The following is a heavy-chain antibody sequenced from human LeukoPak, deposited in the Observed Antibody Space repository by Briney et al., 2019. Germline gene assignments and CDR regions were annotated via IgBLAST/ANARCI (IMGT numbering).Heavy chain of an antibody. CDR3: ARDKTAAAPGWLDY. V-gene: IGHV1-2*02. CDR2: INPNSGGT. Sequence: ASVKVSCKASGYTFTGYYMHWVRQAPGQGLEWMGWINPNSGGTNNAQKFQGRVTMTRDTSISTAYMELSRLRSDDTAVYYCARDKTAAAPGWLDYWGQGTLVTVSS. J-gene: IGHJ4*02. D-gene: IGHD6-13*01. CDR1: GYTFTGYY.